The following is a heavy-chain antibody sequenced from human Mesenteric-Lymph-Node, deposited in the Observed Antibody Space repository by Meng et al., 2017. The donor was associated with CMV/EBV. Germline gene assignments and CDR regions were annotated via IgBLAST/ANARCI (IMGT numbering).Heavy chain of an antibody. CDR3: ASLGVVPAARYDAFDI. CDR2: INHSGST. D-gene: IGHD2-2*01. J-gene: IGHJ3*02. CDR1: GGSISSSSYY. Sequence: GSLRLSCTVSGGSISSSSYYWGWIRQPPGKGLEWIGEINHSGSTNYNPSLKSRVTISVDTSKNQFSLKLSSVTAADTAVYYCASLGVVPAARYDAFDIWGQGTMVTVSS. V-gene: IGHV4-39*07.